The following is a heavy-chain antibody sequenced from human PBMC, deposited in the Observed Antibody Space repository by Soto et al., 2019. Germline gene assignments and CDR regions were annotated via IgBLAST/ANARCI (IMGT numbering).Heavy chain of an antibody. V-gene: IGHV1-18*01. J-gene: IGHJ5*02. CDR3: ARVIPGAEAWFGP. CDR2: ISAYTDNP. CDR1: GYTFTNYG. Sequence: QVQLVQSGGEVKKPGASVKVSCKASGYTFTNYGVTWVRQAPGQGLEWMGWISAYTDNPNYAQKFQGRVTMTIDTSTTTAYMDLRSRTSDDTAVYYCARVIPGAEAWFGPWGQGTLVTVSS. D-gene: IGHD2-2*01.